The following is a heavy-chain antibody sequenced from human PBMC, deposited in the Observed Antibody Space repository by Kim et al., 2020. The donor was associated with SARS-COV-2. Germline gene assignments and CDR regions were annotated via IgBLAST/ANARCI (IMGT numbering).Heavy chain of an antibody. CDR3: AKSFSTTYFDH. CDR1: GFTFANFA. Sequence: GESLKISCAASGFTFANFAMNWVRQAPGKGLEWVSSTSRTAGSTYYADSVKGRFTISTDTSKNTLYLQMNSLSAEDTAIYYCAKSFSTTYFDHWGQGTLV. D-gene: IGHD3-3*02. J-gene: IGHJ4*02. V-gene: IGHV3-23*01. CDR2: TSRTAGST.